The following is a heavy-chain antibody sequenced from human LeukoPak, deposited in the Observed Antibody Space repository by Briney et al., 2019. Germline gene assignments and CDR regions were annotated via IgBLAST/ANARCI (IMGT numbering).Heavy chain of an antibody. Sequence: LETLSLTCTVSGGSISSYYWSWIRQPPGKGLEWIGYIYYSGSTNYNPSLKSRVTISVDTSKNQFSLKLSSVTAADTAVYYCARAPIRSAPFDYWGQGTLVTVSS. CDR2: IYYSGST. CDR3: ARAPIRSAPFDY. J-gene: IGHJ4*02. V-gene: IGHV4-59*12. CDR1: GGSISSYY. D-gene: IGHD5-24*01.